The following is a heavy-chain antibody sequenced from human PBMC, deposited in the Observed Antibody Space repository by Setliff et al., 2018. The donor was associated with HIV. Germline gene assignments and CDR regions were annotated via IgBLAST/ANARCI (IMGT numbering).Heavy chain of an antibody. CDR2: ISGSSSYI. V-gene: IGHV3-21*04. Sequence: PGGSLRLSCAASGFSFSSYSMNWVRQAPGKGLEWVSCISGSSSYIYYADSVKGRFTISRDNSKNTLYLQMNSLRVEDTAVYHCARSPQGGYFDYWGQGTLVTVSS. J-gene: IGHJ4*03. CDR1: GFSFSSYS. CDR3: ARSPQGGYFDY.